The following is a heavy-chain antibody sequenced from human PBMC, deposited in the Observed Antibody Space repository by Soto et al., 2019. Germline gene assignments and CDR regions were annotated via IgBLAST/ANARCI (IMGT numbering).Heavy chain of an antibody. Sequence: EVQLVESGGGLVKPGGSLRLSCAASGFTFSNAWMSWVRQAPGKGLEWVGRIKSKTDGGTTDYAAPVKGRFTISRDDSKNTLYLQMNSLKTEDTAVYYCTTDYYYDSSGYRTPRFDYWGQGTLVTVSS. CDR1: GFTFSNAW. D-gene: IGHD3-22*01. J-gene: IGHJ4*02. V-gene: IGHV3-15*01. CDR2: IKSKTDGGTT. CDR3: TTDYYYDSSGYRTPRFDY.